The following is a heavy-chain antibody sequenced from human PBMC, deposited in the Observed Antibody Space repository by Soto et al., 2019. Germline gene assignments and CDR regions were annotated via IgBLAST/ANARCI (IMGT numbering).Heavy chain of an antibody. V-gene: IGHV3-30-3*01. D-gene: IGHD2-21*02. Sequence: QVQLVESGGGVVQPGRSLRLSCAASGFTFSSYAMHWVRQAPGKGLERVAVISYDGSNKYYADSVKGRFTISRDNSKNTLYLQMNSLRAEDTAVYYCARDLFSVVVTAILSYWGQGTLVTVSS. J-gene: IGHJ4*02. CDR1: GFTFSSYA. CDR2: ISYDGSNK. CDR3: ARDLFSVVVTAILSY.